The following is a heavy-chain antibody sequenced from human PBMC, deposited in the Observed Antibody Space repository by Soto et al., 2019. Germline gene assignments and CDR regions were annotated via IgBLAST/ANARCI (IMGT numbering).Heavy chain of an antibody. V-gene: IGHV4-61*01. CDR1: GGSVSSGSYY. CDR3: ARWKQWEPEYGRFRDYYYYGMDV. J-gene: IGHJ6*02. CDR2: IYYSGST. D-gene: IGHD1-26*01. Sequence: SETLSLTCTVSGGSVSSGSYYWSWIRQPPGKGLEWIGYIYYSGSTNYNPSLKSRVTISVDTSKNQFSLKLSSVTAADTAVYYCARWKQWEPEYGRFRDYYYYGMDVWGQGTTVTVSS.